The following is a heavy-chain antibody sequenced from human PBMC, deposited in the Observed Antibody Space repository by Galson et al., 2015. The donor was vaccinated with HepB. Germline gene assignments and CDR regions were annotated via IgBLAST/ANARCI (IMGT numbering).Heavy chain of an antibody. J-gene: IGHJ4*02. D-gene: IGHD1-26*01. CDR3: AKDSGSYSFDY. CDR1: GYTFTNYY. Sequence: SVKVSCKASGYTFTNYYMHWVRQAPGQGLEWMGIINPSGGSTTYAQKFQGRVTMTRDTSTSTDYMELSSLRSDDTAMYYCAKDSGSYSFDYWGQGTLVTVSS. CDR2: INPSGGST. V-gene: IGHV1-46*01.